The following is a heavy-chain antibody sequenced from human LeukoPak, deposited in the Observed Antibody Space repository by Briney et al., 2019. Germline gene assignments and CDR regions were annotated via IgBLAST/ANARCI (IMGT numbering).Heavy chain of an antibody. J-gene: IGHJ5*02. D-gene: IGHD6-13*01. CDR2: LHTSGNK. V-gene: IGHV4-4*07. Sequence: PSETLSLTCTVSGGSMSPYHWTWIRQPAGKGLEWIGRLHTSGNKNYNPSLKGRVTISVDTSKNQFPLEMTSVTAADTAVYFCARDPFRSSFDPWGQGILVTVSS. CDR3: ARDPFRSSFDP. CDR1: GGSMSPYH.